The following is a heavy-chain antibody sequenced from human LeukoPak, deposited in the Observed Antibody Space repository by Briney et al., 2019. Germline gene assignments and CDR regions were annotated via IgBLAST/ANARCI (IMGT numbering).Heavy chain of an antibody. CDR2: IYHSGSA. V-gene: IGHV4-4*02. D-gene: IGHD6-19*01. J-gene: IGHJ5*02. Sequence: GTLSLTCAVSGGSISSSHWWSWVRQPPGKGLEWIGEIYHSGSAIHNPSLKSRVTISVDTSKNQFSLKLSSVTAADTAVYYCARYYLQWLARSTNWFDPWGQGTLVTVSS. CDR1: GGSISSSHW. CDR3: ARYYLQWLARSTNWFDP.